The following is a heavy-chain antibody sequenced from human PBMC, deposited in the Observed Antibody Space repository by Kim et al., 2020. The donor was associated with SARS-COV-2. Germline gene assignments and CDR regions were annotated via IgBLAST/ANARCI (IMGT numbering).Heavy chain of an antibody. J-gene: IGHJ4*02. Sequence: VKSRITIPRDNAKNSLYLQMNGLRAEDTALYYCAKDMATMVRGVIGFDYWGQGTLVTVSS. CDR3: AKDMATMVRGVIGFDY. D-gene: IGHD3-10*01. V-gene: IGHV3-9*01.